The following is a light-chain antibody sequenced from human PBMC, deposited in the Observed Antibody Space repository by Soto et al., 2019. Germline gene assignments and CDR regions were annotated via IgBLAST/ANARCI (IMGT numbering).Light chain of an antibody. V-gene: IGKV1-39*01. Sequence: DIEMTQSPSFLSASAGDRITLTCRASQNIGKYVNWYQQSPGKAPNLLIFGASNLQSGVPSRFGGSGSGTEFTLTINSLQPEDFATYFCQQVFNAPYTLGQGTTV. CDR2: GAS. CDR1: QNIGKY. J-gene: IGKJ1*01. CDR3: QQVFNAPYT.